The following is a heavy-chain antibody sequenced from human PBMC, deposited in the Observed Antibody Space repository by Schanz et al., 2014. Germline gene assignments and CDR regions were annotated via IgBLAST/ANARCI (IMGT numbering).Heavy chain of an antibody. CDR2: ICSSGNTI. Sequence: EGQLAESGGGLVQPGGSLRLSCAVSGFTVSSNHMNWVRQAPGKGLEWVSYICSSGNTIYYADSVKGRFTISRDNSKNTLYLQMNSLSADDTAVFYCAKGMGYCSGGTCYDYYYYGLDVWGQGTTVTVSS. J-gene: IGHJ6*02. CDR1: GFTVSSNH. D-gene: IGHD2-15*01. V-gene: IGHV3-48*04. CDR3: AKGMGYCSGGTCYDYYYYGLDV.